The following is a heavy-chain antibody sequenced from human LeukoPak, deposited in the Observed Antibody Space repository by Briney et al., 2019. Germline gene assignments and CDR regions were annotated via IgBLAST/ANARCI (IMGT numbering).Heavy chain of an antibody. D-gene: IGHD3-10*01. CDR1: GYSISSGYY. V-gene: IGHV4-38-2*02. CDR3: ARTRYYYNSRSYGAPYYFDC. J-gene: IGHJ4*02. CDR2: IYYSGST. Sequence: SETLSLTCTVSGYSISSGYYWGWIRQPPGKGLEWIGSIYYSGSTYYNPSLKSRVTISVDTSKNQFSLKLSSVTAADTAVYYCARTRYYYNSRSYGAPYYFDCWGQGTLVTVSS.